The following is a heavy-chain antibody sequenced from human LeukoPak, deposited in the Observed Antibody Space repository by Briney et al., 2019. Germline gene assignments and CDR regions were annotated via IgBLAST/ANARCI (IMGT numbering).Heavy chain of an antibody. J-gene: IGHJ4*02. CDR1: VYTFKNYD. CDR3: ATEAGGRDFDY. CDR2: MNPNSGNT. Sequence: ASVKVSCKASVYTFKNYDINWVRQATGQGLEWMGWMNPNSGNTGYAQKFQGRVTITRNTSISTAYMELSSPRYEDTAVCYCATEAGGRDFDYWGQGTLVTVSS. V-gene: IGHV1-8*02. D-gene: IGHD1-14*01.